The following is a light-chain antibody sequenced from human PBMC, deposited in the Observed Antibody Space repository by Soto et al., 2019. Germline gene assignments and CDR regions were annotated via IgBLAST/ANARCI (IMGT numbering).Light chain of an antibody. J-gene: IGKJ1*01. CDR1: QRVNSNS. CDR2: AAS. V-gene: IGKV3-20*01. CDR3: QQYVSVPRP. Sequence: EIVLTQSPGTLSLSPGEKATLSCRASQRVNSNSLAWYKQKPGQAPRLLIYAASSRATDIQDRFSGSGSGTDLTLAMRRLQPEDLAVYYCQQYVSVPRPFGQGTKVEIK.